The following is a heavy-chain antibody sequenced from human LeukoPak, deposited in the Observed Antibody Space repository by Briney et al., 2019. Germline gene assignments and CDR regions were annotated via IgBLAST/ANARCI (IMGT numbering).Heavy chain of an antibody. V-gene: IGHV1-2*02. CDR2: INPNSGGT. D-gene: IGHD6-13*01. J-gene: IGHJ4*02. CDR3: ARDTSVIKRKRQLGLDY. Sequence: ASVKVSCKASGYTFTGYYMHWVRQAPGQGLEWMGWINPNSGGTNYAQKFQGRVTMTRDTSISTAYMELSRLRSDDTAVYYCARDTSVIKRKRQLGLDYWGQGTLVTVSS. CDR1: GYTFTGYY.